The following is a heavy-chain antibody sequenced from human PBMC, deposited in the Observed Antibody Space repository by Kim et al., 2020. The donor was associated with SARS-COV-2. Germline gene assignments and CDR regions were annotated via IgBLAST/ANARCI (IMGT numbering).Heavy chain of an antibody. CDR3: ARVSERVGPMSTITHFDY. V-gene: IGHV1-3*01. Sequence: ASVKVSCKASGYTFTSHYMHWVRQAPGQRLEWMGWINAGNGNTRYSQKFQGRVTISRDTSATTAYMELSSLRYEHTAVYFCARVSERVGPMSTITHFDYWGQGTLVTVS. J-gene: IGHJ4*02. CDR1: GYTFTSHY. CDR2: INAGNGNT. D-gene: IGHD1-1*01.